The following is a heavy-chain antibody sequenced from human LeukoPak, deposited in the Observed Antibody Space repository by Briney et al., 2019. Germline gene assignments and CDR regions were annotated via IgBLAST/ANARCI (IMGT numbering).Heavy chain of an antibody. CDR3: ARDLITMVRGVIIGAFDI. J-gene: IGHJ3*02. Sequence: GGSLRLSCAASGFTVSSNYMSWVRQAPGKGLEWVSVIYSGGSTYYADSVKGRFTISRDNSKNTLYLQMNSLRAEDTAVYYCARDLITMVRGVIIGAFDIWGQGTMVTVSS. CDR1: GFTVSSNY. D-gene: IGHD3-10*01. CDR2: IYSGGST. V-gene: IGHV3-66*01.